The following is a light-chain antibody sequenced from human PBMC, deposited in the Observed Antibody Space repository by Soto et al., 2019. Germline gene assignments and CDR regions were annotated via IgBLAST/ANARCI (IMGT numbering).Light chain of an antibody. CDR3: QQYYSTPPT. CDR1: QSVLYSSNNKNY. J-gene: IGKJ1*01. V-gene: IGKV4-1*01. CDR2: RAS. Sequence: DIVMTQSPDSLAVSLGERATINCKSSQSVLYSSNNKNYLAWYQQKPGQPPKLLIYRASTRESGVPDRFSGRGSGTDFTLTISSLQAEDVAVYYCQQYYSTPPTFGQGTKVEIK.